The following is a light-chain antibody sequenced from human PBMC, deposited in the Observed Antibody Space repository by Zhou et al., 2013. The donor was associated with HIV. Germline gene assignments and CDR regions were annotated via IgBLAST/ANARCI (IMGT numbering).Light chain of an antibody. CDR1: QAIRNY. Sequence: DIQMTQSPSSLSASVGDRVTITCRASQAIRNYLAWYQQKPGKVPKLLIYAASTLQSGVPSRFSGSGSGTDFTLTISSLQPEDVATYYCQKYNRAPQTFGQGTKVEIK. J-gene: IGKJ1*01. CDR3: QKYNRAPQT. CDR2: AAS. V-gene: IGKV1-27*01.